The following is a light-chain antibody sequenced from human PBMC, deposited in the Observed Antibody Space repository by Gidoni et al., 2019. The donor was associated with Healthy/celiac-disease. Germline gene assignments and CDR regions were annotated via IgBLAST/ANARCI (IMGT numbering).Light chain of an antibody. CDR1: SSDVGSYNL. J-gene: IGLJ1*01. CDR3: CSYAGSSTWAYV. V-gene: IGLV2-23*01. CDR2: EGS. Sequence: QSALTQPASVSGSPGQSITISCTGTSSDVGSYNLVPGYQQHPGKAPKLMIYEGSKRPSGVSNRFSGSKSGNTASLTISGLQAEDEADYYCCSYAGSSTWAYVFGTGTKVTVL.